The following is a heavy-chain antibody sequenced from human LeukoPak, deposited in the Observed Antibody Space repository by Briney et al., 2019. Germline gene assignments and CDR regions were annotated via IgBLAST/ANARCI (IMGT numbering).Heavy chain of an antibody. V-gene: IGHV1-18*04. CDR1: GYTFIDYY. D-gene: IGHD3-10*01. CDR2: ISAYNGNT. CDR3: ARDSVDGSGTYYSDSPDY. Sequence: ASVKVSCKASGYTFIDYYMHWVRQAPGQGREWMGWISAYNGNTDYAQNLRGRVTMTTDTSTSTADMELRSMRSDDTAVYYCARDSVDGSGTYYSDSPDYWGQGTLVSVSS. J-gene: IGHJ4*02.